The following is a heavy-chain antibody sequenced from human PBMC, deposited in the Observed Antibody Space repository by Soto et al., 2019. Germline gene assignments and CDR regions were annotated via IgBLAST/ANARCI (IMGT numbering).Heavy chain of an antibody. V-gene: IGHV4-39*01. Sequence: SETLSLTCTVSGGSFSSSSFYWARVRQPPGKGLEWIGSVYYSGTTYYNPSLKSRVTISGDTSKNQFSLKLSSVTAADTAVFYCARLIHCSNNRCYFDYWGQGTLVTVSS. CDR2: VYYSGTT. D-gene: IGHD2-2*01. CDR1: GGSFSSSSFY. J-gene: IGHJ4*02. CDR3: ARLIHCSNNRCYFDY.